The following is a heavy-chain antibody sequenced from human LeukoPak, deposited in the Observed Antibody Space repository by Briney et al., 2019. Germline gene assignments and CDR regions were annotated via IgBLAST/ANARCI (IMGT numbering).Heavy chain of an antibody. CDR3: ARDRGYYDFWSGYLWYNWFDP. V-gene: IGHV3-21*01. CDR2: ISSSSSYI. D-gene: IGHD3-3*01. J-gene: IGHJ5*02. CDR1: GFTFSSYS. Sequence: GGSLRLSCAASGFTFSSYSMNWVRQAPGKELEWVSSISSSSSYIYYADSVKGRFTISRDNAKNSLYLQMNSLRAEDTAVYYCARDRGYYDFWSGYLWYNWFDPWGQGTLVTVSS.